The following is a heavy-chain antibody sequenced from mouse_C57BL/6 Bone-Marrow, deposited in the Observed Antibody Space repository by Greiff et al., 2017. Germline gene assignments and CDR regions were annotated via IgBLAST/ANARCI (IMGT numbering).Heavy chain of an antibody. V-gene: IGHV5-6*01. D-gene: IGHD1-1*01. Sequence: EVQLVESGGDLVKPGGSLKLSCAASGFTFSSYGMSWVRQTPDKRLEWVATISSGGSYTYYPDSVKGRFTISRDNAKTTLYLQMSSLKSEDTAMYYCARRGFDYYGSSPYAMDYWGQGTSVTVSS. J-gene: IGHJ4*01. CDR3: ARRGFDYYGSSPYAMDY. CDR2: ISSGGSYT. CDR1: GFTFSSYG.